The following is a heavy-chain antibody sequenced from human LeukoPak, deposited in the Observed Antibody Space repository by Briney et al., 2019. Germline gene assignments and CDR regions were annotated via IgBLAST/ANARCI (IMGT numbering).Heavy chain of an antibody. J-gene: IGHJ4*02. D-gene: IGHD3-22*01. V-gene: IGHV4-34*01. CDR3: ARRGSYDSSGYRLDY. Sequence: GSLRLSCAASGFTFSSYSMNWVRQPPGKGLEWIGEINHSGSTNYNPSLKSRVTISVDTSKNQFSLKLSSVTAADTAVYYCARRGSYDSSGYRLDYWGQGTLVTVSS. CDR1: GFTFSSYS. CDR2: INHSGST.